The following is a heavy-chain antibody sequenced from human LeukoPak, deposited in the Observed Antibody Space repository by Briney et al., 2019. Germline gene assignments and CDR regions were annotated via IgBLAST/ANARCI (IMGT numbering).Heavy chain of an antibody. CDR1: GGTFSSYA. CDR3: ASIITMVRGVPAGAFDI. Sequence: ASVKVSCKASGGTFSSYAISWVRQAPGQGLEWMGGIIPTFGTANYAQKFQGRVTITADESTSTAYMELSSLRSEDTAVYYCASIITMVRGVPAGAFDIWGQGTMVTVSS. D-gene: IGHD3-10*01. CDR2: IIPTFGTA. J-gene: IGHJ3*02. V-gene: IGHV1-69*13.